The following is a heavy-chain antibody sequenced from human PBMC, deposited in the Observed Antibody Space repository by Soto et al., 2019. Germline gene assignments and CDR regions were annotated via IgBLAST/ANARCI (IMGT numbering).Heavy chain of an antibody. CDR1: GGSFSGYY. V-gene: IGHV4-34*01. CDR3: ASPQNLGYCSGGSCLRAY. CDR2: INHSGST. D-gene: IGHD2-15*01. J-gene: IGHJ1*01. Sequence: PSETLSLTCAVYGGSFSGYYWSWIRQPPGKGLEWIGEINHSGSTNYNPSLKSRVTISVDTSKNQFSLKLSSVTTADTAVYYCASPQNLGYCSGGSCLRAYWGQGTLVTVSS.